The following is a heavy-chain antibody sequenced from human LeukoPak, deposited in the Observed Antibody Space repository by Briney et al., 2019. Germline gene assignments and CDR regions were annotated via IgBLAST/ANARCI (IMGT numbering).Heavy chain of an antibody. D-gene: IGHD3-16*01. CDR1: GFTFSSYA. Sequence: QPGGSLRLSCAASGFTFSSYAMSWVRQAPGRGLEWVSYISNRGFSTYYEDSVKGRFSISRDNAQNSLYLQMDSLTAEDTAVYYCARDSLIYDDQKWRPLDFWGQGTLVTVSS. CDR3: ARDSLIYDDQKWRPLDF. CDR2: ISNRGFST. J-gene: IGHJ4*02. V-gene: IGHV3-48*04.